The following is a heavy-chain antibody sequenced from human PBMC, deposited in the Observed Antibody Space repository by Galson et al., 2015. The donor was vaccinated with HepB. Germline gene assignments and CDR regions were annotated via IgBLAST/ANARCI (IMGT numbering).Heavy chain of an antibody. CDR1: GFTFSDYY. D-gene: IGHD6-19*01. Sequence: SLRLSCAASGFTFSDYYMSWIRQAPGKGLEWVSYISSSSSYTNYADSVKGRFTISRDNAKNSLYLQMNSLRAEDTAIYYCATLAGFNYYNDMDVWGQGTTVTVSS. CDR2: ISSSSSYT. J-gene: IGHJ6*02. V-gene: IGHV3-11*03. CDR3: ATLAGFNYYNDMDV.